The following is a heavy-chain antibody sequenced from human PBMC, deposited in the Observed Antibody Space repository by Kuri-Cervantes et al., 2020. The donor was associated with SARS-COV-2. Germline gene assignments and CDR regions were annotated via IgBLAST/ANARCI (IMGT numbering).Heavy chain of an antibody. J-gene: IGHJ6*02. Sequence: GGSLRLSCAASGFAFSSYAMHWVRQAPGKGLEWVAVISHDGSNKYYADSVKGRFTISRDNSKNTLYLQMNSLRAEDTAVYYCARSGVTVGATSSYYYYYYGMDVWGQGTTVTVSS. CDR3: ARSGVTVGATSSYYYYYYGMDV. CDR1: GFAFSSYA. CDR2: ISHDGSNK. D-gene: IGHD1-26*01. V-gene: IGHV3-30-3*01.